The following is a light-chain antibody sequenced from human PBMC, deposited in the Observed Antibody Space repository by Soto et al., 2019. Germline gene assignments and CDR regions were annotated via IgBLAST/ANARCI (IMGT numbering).Light chain of an antibody. Sequence: QSVLTQPASVSGSPGQSVTISCTGTSSDVGAHNFVAWYQQHPGRAPKLIVYDVNHRPSGVSDRFSGSKSGNTASLTISGLQPEDEADYYCSSFVNCDVLVAFGGGTQLTVL. V-gene: IGLV2-14*03. CDR2: DVN. CDR3: SSFVNCDVLVA. J-gene: IGLJ2*01. CDR1: SSDVGAHNF.